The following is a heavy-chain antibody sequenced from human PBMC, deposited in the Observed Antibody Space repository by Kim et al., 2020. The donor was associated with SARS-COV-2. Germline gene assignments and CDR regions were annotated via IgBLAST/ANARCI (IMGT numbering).Heavy chain of an antibody. CDR1: GYSFTSYW. V-gene: IGHV5-10-1*01. CDR2: IDPSDSYT. CDR3: ARIPLGYCSGGSCYGREDYYYYGMDV. J-gene: IGHJ6*02. D-gene: IGHD2-15*01. Sequence: GESLKISCKGSGYSFTSYWISWVRQMPGKGLEWMGRIDPSDSYTNYSPSFQGHVTISADKSISTAYLQWSSLKASDTAMYYCARIPLGYCSGGSCYGREDYYYYGMDVWGQGTTVTVSS.